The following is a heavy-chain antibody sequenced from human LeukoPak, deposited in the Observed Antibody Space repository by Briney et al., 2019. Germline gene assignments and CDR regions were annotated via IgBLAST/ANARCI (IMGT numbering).Heavy chain of an antibody. D-gene: IGHD6-13*01. J-gene: IGHJ4*01. Sequence: GPLRLSFAVSGFPFSSYWMNWVRPAPGKGLEWVASIKQDGGEKSYVDSVKGRFTISRDNAKNSLYLQMSSLRAEDTAVYYCARDGTAAGLYFDLWGQGTLVTVSS. CDR3: ARDGTAAGLYFDL. CDR1: GFPFSSYW. V-gene: IGHV3-7*01. CDR2: IKQDGGEK.